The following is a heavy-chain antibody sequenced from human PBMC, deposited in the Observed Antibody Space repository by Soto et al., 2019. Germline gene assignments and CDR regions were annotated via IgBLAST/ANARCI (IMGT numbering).Heavy chain of an antibody. CDR3: ARRWIQLWSFDY. D-gene: IGHD5-18*01. CDR2: IIPIFGTA. CDR1: GGTFSSYA. Sequence: VASVKVSCKASGGTFSSYAISWVRQAPGQGLEWMGGIIPIFGTANYAQKFQGRVTITADESTSTAYMELSSLRSEDTAVYYCARRWIQLWSFDYWGQGTLVTVSS. J-gene: IGHJ4*02. V-gene: IGHV1-69*13.